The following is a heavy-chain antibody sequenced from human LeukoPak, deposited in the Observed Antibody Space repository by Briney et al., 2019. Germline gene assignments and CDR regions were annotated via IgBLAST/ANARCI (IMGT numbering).Heavy chain of an antibody. CDR1: GFTFSSYG. CDR2: ISYDGSNK. Sequence: RGSLRLSCAASGFTFSSYGMHWVRQAPGKGLEWVAVISYDGSNKYYADSVKGRFTISRDNSKNTLYLQMNSLRAEDTADCAKAGSGMATIGHWGRGTLVTVSS. J-gene: IGHJ4*02. D-gene: IGHD5-24*01. V-gene: IGHV3-30*18. CDR3: AGSGMATIGH.